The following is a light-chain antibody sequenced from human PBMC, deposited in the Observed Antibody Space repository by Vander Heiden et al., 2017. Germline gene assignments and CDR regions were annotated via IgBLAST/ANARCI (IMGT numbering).Light chain of an antibody. CDR1: QIVRRSY. CDR2: GAS. V-gene: IGKV3-20*01. Sequence: EVVLTQSPGSLSLSPGERATLSCRASQIVRRSYFSCHQQNPGLAPRLLTHGASSRATGIPDRFIGSGSGTDFTLTIISLEPEDFAVYYCQQYGSSPSITFGQGTRLEIK. J-gene: IGKJ5*01. CDR3: QQYGSSPSIT.